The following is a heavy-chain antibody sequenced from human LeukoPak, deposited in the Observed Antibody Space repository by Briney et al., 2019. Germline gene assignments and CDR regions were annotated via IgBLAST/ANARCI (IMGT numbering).Heavy chain of an antibody. CDR2: LYPGHSDT. CDR3: ARTRSSPPYNWFDP. CDR1: GYSFTSYW. Sequence: GESLKIYCKGSGYSFTSYWIGWVRQMPGKGLEWMGILYPGHSDTDYSRTFQGKVTISADKAISTAYLQWSSLKASDTAMYYCARTRSSPPYNWFDPWGQGTLVTVSS. V-gene: IGHV5-51*01. D-gene: IGHD2-2*01. J-gene: IGHJ5*02.